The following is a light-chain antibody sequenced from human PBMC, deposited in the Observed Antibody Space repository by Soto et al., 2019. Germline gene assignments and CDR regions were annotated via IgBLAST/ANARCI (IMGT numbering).Light chain of an antibody. CDR2: GAS. V-gene: IGKV3-15*01. CDR3: QQYDTWPPYT. Sequence: EIVMTQSPATLSVSPGERATLSCRASQSVSSNLAWYQQKPGQAPRLLIYGASTRATGIPARFSGSRSGTEFTLTISSLQSEDFAVYYCQQYDTWPPYTFGQGTKLESK. CDR1: QSVSSN. J-gene: IGKJ2*01.